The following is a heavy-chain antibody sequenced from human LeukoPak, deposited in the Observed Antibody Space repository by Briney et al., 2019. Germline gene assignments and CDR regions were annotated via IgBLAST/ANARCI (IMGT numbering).Heavy chain of an antibody. V-gene: IGHV4-34*01. CDR3: ARGRTVAGPFDY. Sequence: SETLSLTCAVYDESFSDYYWSWIRQPPGKGLEWIGEINHSGSTNYNPSLKSRVTISVDTSKNQFSLKLSSVTAADTAVYYCARGRTVAGPFDYWGQGTLVTVSS. CDR2: INHSGST. CDR1: DESFSDYY. D-gene: IGHD6-19*01. J-gene: IGHJ4*02.